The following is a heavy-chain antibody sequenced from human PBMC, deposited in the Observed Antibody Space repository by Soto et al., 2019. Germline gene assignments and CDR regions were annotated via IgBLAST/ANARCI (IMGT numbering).Heavy chain of an antibody. D-gene: IGHD2-2*01. CDR1: GGTFSSYA. Sequence: QVQLVQSGAEVKKPGSSVKVSCKASGGTFSSYAISWVRPAPGQGLEWLGGFIPTFGTANYAQKFQGRVTITADESTSTAYRELSSLRSEDTAVYYCASPRYCISTSCYAVWVYFDYWGQGTLITVSS. CDR3: ASPRYCISTSCYAVWVYFDY. J-gene: IGHJ4*02. CDR2: FIPTFGTA. V-gene: IGHV1-69*01.